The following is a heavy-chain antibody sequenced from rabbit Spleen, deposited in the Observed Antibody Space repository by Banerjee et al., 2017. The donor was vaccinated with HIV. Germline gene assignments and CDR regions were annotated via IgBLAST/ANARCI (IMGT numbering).Heavy chain of an antibody. J-gene: IGHJ4*01. CDR2: INAYTGKP. CDR3: GRYSSSNEDYNL. V-gene: IGHV1S45*01. D-gene: IGHD6-1*01. CDR1: GFSFSDRDV. Sequence: QEQLVESGGGLVQPEGSLTLTCKASGFSFSDRDVMCWVRQAPGKGLQWIACINAYTGKPVYATWAKGRFTISRTSSTSVTLQMTSLTVADTATYFCGRYSSSNEDYNLWGQGTLVTVS.